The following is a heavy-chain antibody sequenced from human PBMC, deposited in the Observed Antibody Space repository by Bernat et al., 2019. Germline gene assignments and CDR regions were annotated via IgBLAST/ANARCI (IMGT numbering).Heavy chain of an antibody. Sequence: EVQLVESGGGLVQPGGSLRLSCAASGFTFSSYAMSWVRQAPGKGLVWVSAISGSGGRTYYADSVKCRFTISSGNSRNSLYLQLNSLRAEGAAVYYCAKGGVASGHWFDAWGQGTLVTVSS. D-gene: IGHD1-26*01. J-gene: IGHJ5*02. CDR3: AKGGVASGHWFDA. V-gene: IGHV3-23*04. CDR2: ISGSGGRT. CDR1: GFTFSSYA.